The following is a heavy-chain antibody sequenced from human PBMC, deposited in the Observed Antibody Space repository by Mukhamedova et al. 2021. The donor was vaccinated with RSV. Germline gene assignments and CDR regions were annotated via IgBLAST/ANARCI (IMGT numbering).Heavy chain of an antibody. Sequence: ADSVNGRFTISRDNAKNSVYLQMNSLRDEDTAVYYCARLDAGWCYGLDVWGQGTTVTVSS. V-gene: IGHV3-48*02. CDR3: ARLDAGWCYGLDV. J-gene: IGHJ6*02. D-gene: IGHD3-9*01.